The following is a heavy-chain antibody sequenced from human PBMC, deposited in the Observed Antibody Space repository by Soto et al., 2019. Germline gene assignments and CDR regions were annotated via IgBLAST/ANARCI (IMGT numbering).Heavy chain of an antibody. D-gene: IGHD3-3*01. V-gene: IGHV3-30-3*01. CDR3: ARHCPYYVFWSGYSGWFDP. CDR1: GFTFSSYA. J-gene: IGHJ5*02. Sequence: QVQLVESGGGVVQPGRSLRLSCAASGFTFSSYAMHWVRQAPGKGLEWVAVISYDGSNKYYADSVKGRFTISRDNSKNTLYLQMNSLRAEDTAVYYCARHCPYYVFWSGYSGWFDPWGQGTLVTVSS. CDR2: ISYDGSNK.